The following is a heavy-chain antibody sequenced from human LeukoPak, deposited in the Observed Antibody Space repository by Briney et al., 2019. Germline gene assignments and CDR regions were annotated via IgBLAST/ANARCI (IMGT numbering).Heavy chain of an antibody. CDR1: GGTFISYA. CDR3: ARGGASYYYDSSGYYYDAFDI. J-gene: IGHJ3*02. CDR2: IIPIFGTA. Sequence: ASVKVSRKASGGTFISYAISWVRQAPGQGLEWMGGIIPIFGTANYAQKFQGRVTITADESTSTAYMELSSLRSEDTAVYYCARGGASYYYDSSGYYYDAFDIWGQGTMVAVSS. V-gene: IGHV1-69*13. D-gene: IGHD3-22*01.